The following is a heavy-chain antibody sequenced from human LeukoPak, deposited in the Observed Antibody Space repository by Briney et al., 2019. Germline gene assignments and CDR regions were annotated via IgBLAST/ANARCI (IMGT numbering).Heavy chain of an antibody. Sequence: PSETLSLTGAVYGGSFSGYYWSWIRQPPGKGLEWIGEINHSGSTNYNPSLKSRVTISVNTSKNQFSLKLSSVTAADTAVYYCARGPHYYGSGSYYDEYFDYWGQGTLVTVSS. J-gene: IGHJ4*02. V-gene: IGHV4-34*01. CDR2: INHSGST. D-gene: IGHD3-10*01. CDR1: GGSFSGYY. CDR3: ARGPHYYGSGSYYDEYFDY.